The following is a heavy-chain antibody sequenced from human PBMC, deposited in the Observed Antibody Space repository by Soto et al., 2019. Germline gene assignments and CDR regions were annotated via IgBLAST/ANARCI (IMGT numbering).Heavy chain of an antibody. D-gene: IGHD3-10*01. CDR3: AREKYYYGSGAVFDY. J-gene: IGHJ4*02. Sequence: QVQLVQSGAEVKKPGSSVKVSCKASGGTFSSYTISWVRQAPGQGLEWMGRIIPILGIANYAQKFQGRVTITADKSTSTAYMELSSLSSEDTAVYYCAREKYYYGSGAVFDYWGQGTLVTVSS. CDR2: IIPILGIA. V-gene: IGHV1-69*08. CDR1: GGTFSSYT.